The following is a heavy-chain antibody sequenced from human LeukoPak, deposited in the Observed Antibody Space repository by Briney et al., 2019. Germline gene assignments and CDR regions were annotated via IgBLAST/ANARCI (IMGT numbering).Heavy chain of an antibody. J-gene: IGHJ4*02. CDR1: GYSISSGYY. CDR2: INHSGST. V-gene: IGHV4-38-2*02. Sequence: PSETLSLTCTVSGYSISSGYYWGWIRQSPGKGLEWIGEINHSGSTNYNPSLKSRVTISVDTSKNQFSLKLSSVTAADTAVYYCARVWRDYFDYWGQGTLVTVSS. CDR3: ARVWRDYFDY.